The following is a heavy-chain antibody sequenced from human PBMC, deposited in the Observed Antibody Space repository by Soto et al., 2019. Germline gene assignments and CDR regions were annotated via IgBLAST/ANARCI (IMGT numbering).Heavy chain of an antibody. V-gene: IGHV4-31*03. J-gene: IGHJ5*02. CDR2: IYYSGST. D-gene: IGHD6-19*01. CDR1: GGSISNGGYY. Sequence: QVQLQESGPGLVKPSQTLSLTCTVSGGSISNGGYYWSWIRQHPGKGLEWIGYIYYSGSTHYNPSLKSRVTISVDTSKNQFSLQLSSVTAADTAVYFCARDRGSGWYGWFDPWGQGTLVTVTS. CDR3: ARDRGSGWYGWFDP.